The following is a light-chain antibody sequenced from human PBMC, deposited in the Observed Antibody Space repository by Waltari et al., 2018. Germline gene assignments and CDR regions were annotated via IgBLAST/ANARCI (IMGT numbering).Light chain of an antibody. CDR3: QQSYSSPWT. CDR2: ASN. Sequence: DIQMTQSPSSLSASVGDRITITCRASQSIDFYLHWYRQRPGKAPELLIYASNSLQSGVPSRFRGSGSGTEFTLTISSLQTEDFAIYYCQQSYSSPWTFGPGTKVEIK. CDR1: QSIDFY. V-gene: IGKV1-39*01. J-gene: IGKJ1*01.